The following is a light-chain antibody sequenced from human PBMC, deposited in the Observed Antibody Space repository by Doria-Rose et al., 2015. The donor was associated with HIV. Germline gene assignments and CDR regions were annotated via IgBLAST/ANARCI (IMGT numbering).Light chain of an antibody. CDR3: QSYDSRLSVYV. V-gene: IGLV1-40*01. J-gene: IGLJ1*01. CDR1: SSNIGAGFD. CDR2: GNT. Sequence: QTVVTQVPSVSGAPRQRVAISCTGSSSNIGAGFDVNWYQQFPGTAPKLLIHGNTNRPSGVPDRFSGSKSGTSASLAISGLRAEDEANYYCQSYDSRLSVYVFGTGTKVTVL.